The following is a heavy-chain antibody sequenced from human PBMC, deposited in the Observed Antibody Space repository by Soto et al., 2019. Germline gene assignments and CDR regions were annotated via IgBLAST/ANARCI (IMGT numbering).Heavy chain of an antibody. D-gene: IGHD6-13*01. V-gene: IGHV4-31*03. Sequence: KPSETLSLTCTVSGGSISSGGYYWSWIRQHPGKGLEWIGYIYYSGSTYYNPSLKSRVTISVDTSKNQFSLKLSSVTAADTAVYYCARSIAAAAPSYYYGMDVWGQGTTVTVSS. CDR1: GGSISSGGYY. J-gene: IGHJ6*02. CDR3: ARSIAAAAPSYYYGMDV. CDR2: IYYSGST.